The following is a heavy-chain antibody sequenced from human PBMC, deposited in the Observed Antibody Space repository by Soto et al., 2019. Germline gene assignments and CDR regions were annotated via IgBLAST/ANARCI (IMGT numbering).Heavy chain of an antibody. CDR3: AKDGPLYSSGWPNWFEP. V-gene: IGHV3-23*01. D-gene: IGHD6-19*01. J-gene: IGHJ5*02. CDR1: VFTFSSYS. Sequence: GGSLRFSCAASVFTFSSYSMSLVRQAPGKGLECVSAISVSGGRTYYADSVKGRFTISRENSKNTMYLQMNSLRAEDTAVYYCAKDGPLYSSGWPNWFEPWGQGTMVTFSS. CDR2: ISVSGGRT.